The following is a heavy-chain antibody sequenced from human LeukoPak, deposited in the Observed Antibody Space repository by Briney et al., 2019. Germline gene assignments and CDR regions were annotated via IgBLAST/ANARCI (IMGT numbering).Heavy chain of an antibody. D-gene: IGHD3-22*01. V-gene: IGHV1-18*01. CDR3: ARDRGYYDSSGYFGFVDY. J-gene: IGHJ4*02. CDR2: ISPYNGNT. Sequence: ASVKVSCKASGYTFTNYGISWVRQAPGQGLEWMGWISPYNGNTNYAQKLQGRVTMTTDTSTSTAYMELRSLRSDDTAVYYCARDRGYYDSSGYFGFVDYWGQGTLVTVSS. CDR1: GYTFTNYG.